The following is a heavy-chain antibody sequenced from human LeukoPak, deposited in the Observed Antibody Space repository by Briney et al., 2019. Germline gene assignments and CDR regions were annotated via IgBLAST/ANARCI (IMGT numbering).Heavy chain of an antibody. Sequence: GGSLRLSCAASGFTFSNYGMHWVRQAPGKGLEWVSAISGSGGNTYYADSVKGRFTISRDNAKNTLYLQMNSLRAEDTAVYYCAGDFGISEVYWGQGTLVTVSS. CDR3: AGDFGISEVY. CDR2: ISGSGGNT. D-gene: IGHD1-20*01. CDR1: GFTFSNYG. J-gene: IGHJ4*02. V-gene: IGHV3-21*01.